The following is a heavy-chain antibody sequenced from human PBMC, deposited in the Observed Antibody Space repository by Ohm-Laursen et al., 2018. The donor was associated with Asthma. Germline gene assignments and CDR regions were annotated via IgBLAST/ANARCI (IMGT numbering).Heavy chain of an antibody. Sequence: SLRLSCSASKFTFSNYAMNWVRQPPGKGLEWVSEISSTGDSTDYADSEKGRFTTSRDNSKSTMYLQMNSLRAEDTAVYYCAKVGLTYYNAMDVWGQGTTVTVSS. CDR1: KFTFSNYA. J-gene: IGHJ6*02. CDR2: ISSTGDST. V-gene: IGHV3-23*01. D-gene: IGHD4/OR15-4a*01. CDR3: AKVGLTYYNAMDV.